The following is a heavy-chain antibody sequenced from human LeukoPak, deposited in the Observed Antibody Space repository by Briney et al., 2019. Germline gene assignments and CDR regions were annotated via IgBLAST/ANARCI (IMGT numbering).Heavy chain of an antibody. J-gene: IGHJ5*02. CDR3: PKGGYASCFDP. V-gene: IGHV3-23*05. CDR2: IKRDGSNT. CDR1: GFTFSDHP. D-gene: IGHD2-15*01. Sequence: GGSLRLSCEASGFTFSDHPMSWVRQAPGKGLEWVSTIKRDGSNTYYTDSVEGRFTVSRDNSKNTLYLEMNTLRAEDTAVYYCPKGGYASCFDPWGQGTQVTVSS.